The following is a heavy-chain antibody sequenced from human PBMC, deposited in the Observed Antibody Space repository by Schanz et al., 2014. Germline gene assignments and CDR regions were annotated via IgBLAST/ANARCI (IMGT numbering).Heavy chain of an antibody. CDR3: ARAKRFGDMDV. V-gene: IGHV1-8*02. Sequence: QVHLVQSGAEVHKPGASLKISCKASGYTFTNFFLHWVRQAPGQGLEWLGWMNPNSGNPGFAQKFQGRVTMTRNTSISTAYMELSSLRSEDTAVYYCARAKRFGDMDVWGQGTTVTVTS. D-gene: IGHD3-10*01. CDR2: MNPNSGNP. J-gene: IGHJ6*02. CDR1: GYTFTNFF.